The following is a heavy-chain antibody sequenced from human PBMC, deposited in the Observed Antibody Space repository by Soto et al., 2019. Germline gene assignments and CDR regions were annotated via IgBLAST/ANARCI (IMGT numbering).Heavy chain of an antibody. CDR1: GFTFAGYV. Sequence: EVQLLESGGGLVQPGGSLRLSCAASGFTFAGYVMTWVRQAPGRGLEWVSSITNGGGGRTYYADSVRGRFPISRDNSKNTLYLQMNNLRAEDTAVYYCAKEWGGFSSGWIIDFWGQGTLVTVSS. CDR2: ITNGGGGRT. V-gene: IGHV3-23*01. D-gene: IGHD6-19*01. J-gene: IGHJ4*02. CDR3: AKEWGGFSSGWIIDF.